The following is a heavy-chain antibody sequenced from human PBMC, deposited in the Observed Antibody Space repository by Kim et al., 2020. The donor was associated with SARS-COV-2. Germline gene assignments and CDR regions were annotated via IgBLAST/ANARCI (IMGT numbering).Heavy chain of an antibody. J-gene: IGHJ6*01. Sequence: GGSLRLSCAASGFTLSNYGMHCVRQAPGKGLEWVAGVSYDGSDKYYADSVKGRFTITRDNSKNTLYLQMNSLRAEDTAMYYCAKTVATHYYYYYGMDVWG. V-gene: IGHV3-30*18. CDR2: VSYDGSDK. CDR1: GFTLSNYG. D-gene: IGHD4-17*01. CDR3: AKTVATHYYYYYGMDV.